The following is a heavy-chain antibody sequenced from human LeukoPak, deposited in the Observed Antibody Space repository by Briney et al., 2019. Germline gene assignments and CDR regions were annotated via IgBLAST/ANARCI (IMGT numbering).Heavy chain of an antibody. Sequence: SETLSLTCTVSGGSISSGDYYWSWIRQPPGKGLEWIGYIYYSGSTYYNPSLESRVTISVDTSKNQFSLKLSSVTAADTAAYYCALTYSSSWSFKYYFDYWGQGTLVTVSS. CDR1: GGSISSGDYY. V-gene: IGHV4-30-4*01. CDR2: IYYSGST. D-gene: IGHD6-13*01. J-gene: IGHJ4*02. CDR3: ALTYSSSWSFKYYFDY.